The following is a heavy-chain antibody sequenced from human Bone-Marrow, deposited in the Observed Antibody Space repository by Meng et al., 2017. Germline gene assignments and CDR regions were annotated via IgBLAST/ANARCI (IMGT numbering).Heavy chain of an antibody. CDR3: ARGIAVAPDY. Sequence: VKVSCKASGYTFTGYYMHWVRQAPGQGLEWIGRINPNRGGTNYAQKFQGRVSMTRDMSINIVYMEVSRLRSDDTAVYYCARGIAVAPDYWGQGTLVTVS. J-gene: IGHJ4*02. V-gene: IGHV1-2*06. D-gene: IGHD6-19*01. CDR2: INPNRGGT. CDR1: GYTFTGYY.